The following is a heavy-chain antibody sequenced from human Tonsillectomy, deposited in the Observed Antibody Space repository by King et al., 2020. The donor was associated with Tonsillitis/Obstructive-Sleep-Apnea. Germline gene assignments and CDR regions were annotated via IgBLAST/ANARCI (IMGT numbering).Heavy chain of an antibody. V-gene: IGHV4-59*01. Sequence: VQLQESGPGLVKPSETLSLTCTVSGGSISSYYWSWIQQPPGKGLEWIGYLYYSGSTNYNPSLNSRVTISVDTSKNQFSLKLSSVTAADTAVYYCARDMVLEAGGDAFDIWGQGTMVTVSS. CDR2: LYYSGST. J-gene: IGHJ3*02. CDR3: ARDMVLEAGGDAFDI. CDR1: GGSISSYY. D-gene: IGHD2-8*01.